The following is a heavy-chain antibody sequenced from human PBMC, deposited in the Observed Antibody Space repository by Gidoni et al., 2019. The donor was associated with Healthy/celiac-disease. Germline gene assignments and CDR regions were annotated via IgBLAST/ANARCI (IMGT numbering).Heavy chain of an antibody. J-gene: IGHJ4*02. V-gene: IGHV3-33*01. CDR3: ARGYRQNTSWPPDY. Sequence: QVQLVESGGGVVQPGRSLRLSCAASGFTFSSYGMHWVRQAPGKGLEWVAVIWYDGSNKYYADSVKGRFTISRDNSKNTLYLQMNSLRAEDTAVYYCARGYRQNTSWPPDYWGQGTLVTVSS. CDR1: GFTFSSYG. D-gene: IGHD2-2*02. CDR2: IWYDGSNK.